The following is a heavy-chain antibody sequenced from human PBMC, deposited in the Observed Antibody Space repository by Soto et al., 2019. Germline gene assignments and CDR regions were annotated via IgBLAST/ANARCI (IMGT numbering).Heavy chain of an antibody. V-gene: IGHV3-23*01. J-gene: IGHJ4*02. Sequence: LRLSCAASGFTFSRYAMDWVRQAPGKGLEWVSAISGSGGKTYYADSVKGRFTISRDSSKNTLYLQMNSLRAEDTAVYYCAKDYDDLRYYFDYWGQGTLVTVSS. CDR2: ISGSGGKT. CDR3: AKDYDDLRYYFDY. D-gene: IGHD3-16*01. CDR1: GFTFSRYA.